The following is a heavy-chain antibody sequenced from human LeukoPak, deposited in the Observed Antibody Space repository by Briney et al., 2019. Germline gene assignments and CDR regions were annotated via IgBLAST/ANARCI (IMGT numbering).Heavy chain of an antibody. Sequence: GGSLRLSCAGSGFIFNNYAMHWVRQPQGKGLEWVSGFGWNSGTIDYADSVRGRFTISRDNAKNSLYLQMDSLRVEDTAFYYCAKDNRRHYTSGPNPDSLHWGQGALVTVSS. V-gene: IGHV3-9*01. D-gene: IGHD6-19*01. CDR1: GFIFNNYA. J-gene: IGHJ4*02. CDR3: AKDNRRHYTSGPNPDSLH. CDR2: FGWNSGTI.